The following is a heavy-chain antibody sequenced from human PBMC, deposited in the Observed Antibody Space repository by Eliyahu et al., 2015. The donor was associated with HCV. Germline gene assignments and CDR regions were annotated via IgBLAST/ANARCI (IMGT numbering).Heavy chain of an antibody. V-gene: IGHV4-39*01. J-gene: IGHJ3*02. Sequence: QLQESGPGLLKPSETLSLTCNVSGGSITSSKNYWGWIRQPPGKGPEWIGSIYYSGGTFYNPSLKSRVSMSVDTSKNQFSLKLISLTAADTAVYYCARRTNFVRGVIRMYAFDIWGQGKLVTVSS. CDR1: GGSITSSKNY. CDR3: ARRTNFVRGVIRMYAFDI. D-gene: IGHD3-10*01. CDR2: IYYSGGT.